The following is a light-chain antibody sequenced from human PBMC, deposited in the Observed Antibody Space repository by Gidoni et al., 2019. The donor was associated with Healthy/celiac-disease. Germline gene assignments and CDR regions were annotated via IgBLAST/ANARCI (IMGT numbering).Light chain of an antibody. V-gene: IGLV3-21*03. CDR3: QVWDSSSDHPGVV. J-gene: IGLJ2*01. Sequence: SYVLTQPPSVSVAPGKTARITCGGNNSGSKSVHWYQQNPGQAPVLVVYDDSDRPSGIPERFSGSNSGNTATLTISRVEAGDEADYYCQVWDSSSDHPGVVFGGGTKLTVL. CDR2: DDS. CDR1: NSGSKS.